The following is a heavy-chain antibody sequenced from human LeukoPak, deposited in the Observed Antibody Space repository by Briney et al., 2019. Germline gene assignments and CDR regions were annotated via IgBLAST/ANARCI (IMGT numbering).Heavy chain of an antibody. CDR2: ISAYNGNT. D-gene: IGHD6-19*01. V-gene: IGHV1-18*01. CDR3: ARDPSIAVAATGWYFDL. J-gene: IGHJ2*01. CDR1: GYTFTSYG. Sequence: ASVKVSCKASGYTFTSYGISWVRHAPGQGLEWMGWISAYNGNTNYAQKLQGRVTMTTDTSTSTAYMELRSLRSDDTAVYYCARDPSIAVAATGWYFDLWGRGTLVTVSS.